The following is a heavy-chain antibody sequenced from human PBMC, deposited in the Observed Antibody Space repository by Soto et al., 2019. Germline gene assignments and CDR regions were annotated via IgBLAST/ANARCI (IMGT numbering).Heavy chain of an antibody. D-gene: IGHD3-22*01. CDR1: GFTFSSYA. V-gene: IGHV3-23*01. CDR3: AKQGGVIVVASPAFDI. J-gene: IGHJ3*02. Sequence: EVQLLESGGGLVQPGGSLRLSCAASGFTFSSYAMSWVRQAPGQGLEWVSAISGSGGSTYYADSVKGRFTISRDNSKNTLYLQMNSLRAEDTAVYDCAKQGGVIVVASPAFDIWGQGTMVTVSS. CDR2: ISGSGGST.